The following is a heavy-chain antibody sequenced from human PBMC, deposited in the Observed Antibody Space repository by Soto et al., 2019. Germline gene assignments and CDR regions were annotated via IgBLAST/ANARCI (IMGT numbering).Heavy chain of an antibody. CDR2: IYHSGST. CDR1: GGSISSGGYS. J-gene: IGHJ4*02. Sequence: SETLSLTCTVSGGSISSGGYSWSWIRQPPGKGLEWIGYIYHSGSTYYNPSLKSRVTISVDRSKNQFSLKLSSVTAADTAVYYCARSDGRYWGQGTLVTVSS. V-gene: IGHV4-30-2*02. CDR3: ARSDGRY.